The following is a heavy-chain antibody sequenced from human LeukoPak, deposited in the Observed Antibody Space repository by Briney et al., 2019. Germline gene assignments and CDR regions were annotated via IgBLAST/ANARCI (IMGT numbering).Heavy chain of an antibody. V-gene: IGHV6-1*01. CDR3: ARRTIWGVVTAYYFDY. CDR1: GDSVSSNSAA. Sequence: SQTLSLTCAISGDSVSSNSAAWNWIRQSPSRGLEWLGRTYYRSKWYNDYAVSVKSRITINPDTSKNQFSLKLSSVTAADTAVYYCARRTIWGVVTAYYFDYWGQGTLVTVSS. J-gene: IGHJ4*02. CDR2: TYYRSKWYN. D-gene: IGHD2-21*02.